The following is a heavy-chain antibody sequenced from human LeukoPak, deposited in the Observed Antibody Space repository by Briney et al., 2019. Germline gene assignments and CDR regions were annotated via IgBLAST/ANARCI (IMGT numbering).Heavy chain of an antibody. CDR2: IVVGSGNT. CDR1: GFTFTSSA. V-gene: IGHV1-58*01. J-gene: IGHJ4*02. D-gene: IGHD3-3*01. CDR3: ARDRSYYDFWSGYPYEGGYFDY. Sequence: SVKVSRKASGFTFTSSAVQWVRQARGQRLEWIGWIVVGSGNTNYAQKFQERVTNTRDMSTSTAYMELSSLRSEDTAVYYCARDRSYYDFWSGYPYEGGYFDYWGQGTLVTVSS.